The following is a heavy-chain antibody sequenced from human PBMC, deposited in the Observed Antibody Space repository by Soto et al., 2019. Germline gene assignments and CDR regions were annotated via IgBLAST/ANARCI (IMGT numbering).Heavy chain of an antibody. D-gene: IGHD2-8*01. J-gene: IGHJ4*02. Sequence: LRLSCAASGFALGSYAMHWVRQAPGKGLEWVAVISYDGSYKYYADSVQGRFTSSRDNSKNTLYLQMNSLRPEDTAVYYCARDRGYCANDGACKFFDYWGQGALVTVSS. V-gene: IGHV3-30*03. CDR2: ISYDGSYK. CDR3: ARDRGYCANDGACKFFDY. CDR1: GFALGSYA.